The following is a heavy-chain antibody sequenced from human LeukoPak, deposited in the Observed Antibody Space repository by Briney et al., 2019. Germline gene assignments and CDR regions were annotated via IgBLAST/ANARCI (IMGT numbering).Heavy chain of an antibody. CDR2: IYSGGST. J-gene: IGHJ4*02. CDR1: GFTVSSNY. D-gene: IGHD4-17*01. CDR3: ARDVGIDYGDYRGLYY. V-gene: IGHV3-53*01. Sequence: GGSLRLSCAASGFTVSSNYMSWVRQAPGKGLEWVSVIYSGGSTYYADSVKGRFTISRDNSKNTLYLQMNSLRAEDTAVYYCARDVGIDYGDYRGLYYWGQGTLVTVSS.